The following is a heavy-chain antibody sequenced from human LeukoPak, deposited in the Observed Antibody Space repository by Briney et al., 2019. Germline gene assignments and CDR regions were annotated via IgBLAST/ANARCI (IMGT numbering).Heavy chain of an antibody. J-gene: IGHJ4*02. Sequence: GGSLRLSCAASGFTFSDYYMSWIRQAPGKGLEWVSYISSSGSTIYYADSVKGRFTISRDNAKNSLYLQMNSLRAEDTAVYYCARAPRRVADLGYFDYWGQGTLVTVSS. CDR1: GFTFSDYY. V-gene: IGHV3-11*04. CDR2: ISSSGSTI. CDR3: ARAPRRVADLGYFDY.